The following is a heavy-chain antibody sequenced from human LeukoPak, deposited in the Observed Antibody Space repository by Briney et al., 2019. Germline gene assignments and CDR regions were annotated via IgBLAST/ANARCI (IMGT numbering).Heavy chain of an antibody. V-gene: IGHV1-46*01. CDR3: ATLGSGSYLLDY. Sequence: ASVRVSCKATGYTFTNYDINWVRQATGQGLEWMGIINPSGGSTSYAQKFQGRVTMTEDTSTDTAYMELSSLRSEDTAVYYCATLGSGSYLLDYWGQGTLVTVSS. CDR2: INPSGGST. D-gene: IGHD1-26*01. CDR1: GYTFTNYD. J-gene: IGHJ4*02.